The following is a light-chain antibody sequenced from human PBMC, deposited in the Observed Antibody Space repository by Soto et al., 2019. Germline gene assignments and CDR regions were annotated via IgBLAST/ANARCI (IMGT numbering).Light chain of an antibody. Sequence: EIVLTQSPGTLSLSPGERATLSCRASQRVNRYLAWYQQRPGQAPRLLIYRASSRAAGIPDRFSGSGSGTDFTLTISRLEPEDFAVYYCQQYVSSRTFGQGTKVEI. CDR1: QRVNRY. CDR3: QQYVSSRT. J-gene: IGKJ1*01. CDR2: RAS. V-gene: IGKV3-20*01.